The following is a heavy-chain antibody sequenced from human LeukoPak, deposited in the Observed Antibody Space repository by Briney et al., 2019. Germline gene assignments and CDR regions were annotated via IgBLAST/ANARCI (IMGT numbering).Heavy chain of an antibody. CDR1: GFTFSSYS. CDR3: TKGLLS. V-gene: IGHV3-48*01. CDR2: ISSSSSTI. J-gene: IGHJ5*02. Sequence: GGSLRLSCAASGFTFSSYSMNWVRQAPGKGLEWVSYISSSSSTIYYADSVKGRFTISRDNSKNTLSLQLNSLRADDTAVFYCTKGLLSWGQGTLLTVAA.